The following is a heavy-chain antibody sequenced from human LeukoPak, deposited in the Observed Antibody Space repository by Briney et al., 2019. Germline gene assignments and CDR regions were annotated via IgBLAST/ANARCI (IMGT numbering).Heavy chain of an antibody. D-gene: IGHD3-9*01. Sequence: PGGSLRLSCAASGFTFSSYDMHWVRQAPGKGLEWVALIWYDGSNKNYADSVKGRFTISRDTSKNTLYLQMNSLRAEDTAIYYCAKGSSITLRYFDYWGQGTLVIVSS. V-gene: IGHV3-33*06. CDR2: IWYDGSNK. J-gene: IGHJ4*02. CDR3: AKGSSITLRYFDY. CDR1: GFTFSSYD.